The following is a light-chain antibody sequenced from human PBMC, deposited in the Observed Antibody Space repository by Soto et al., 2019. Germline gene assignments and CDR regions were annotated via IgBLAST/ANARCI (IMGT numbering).Light chain of an antibody. V-gene: IGKV3-20*01. Sequence: EIVLTQSPGTLSLSPGERATLSCRASQTVKSSYLAWYQHKLAQAHRLLYYCVSARAIGIPDRFGGSWCRKVFPPTISRQEDEVVADYCRQQRSYLFTFGGGTKVDIK. CDR1: QTVKSSY. CDR2: CVS. CDR3: RQQRSYLFT. J-gene: IGKJ4*01.